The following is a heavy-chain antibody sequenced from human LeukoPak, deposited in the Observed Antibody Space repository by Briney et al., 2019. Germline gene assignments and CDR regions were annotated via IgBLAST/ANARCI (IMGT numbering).Heavy chain of an antibody. J-gene: IGHJ5*02. Sequence: PSETLSLTCTVSGGSISSSSYYWGWIRQPPGKGLEWIGSIYYSGSTYYNPSLKSRVTISGDTSKNQFSLRLSSVTAADTAVYYCARFTPQGYGWGGYNRFDPWGQGTLVTVSS. CDR1: GGSISSSSYY. D-gene: IGHD3-16*01. V-gene: IGHV4-39*07. CDR2: IYYSGST. CDR3: ARFTPQGYGWGGYNRFDP.